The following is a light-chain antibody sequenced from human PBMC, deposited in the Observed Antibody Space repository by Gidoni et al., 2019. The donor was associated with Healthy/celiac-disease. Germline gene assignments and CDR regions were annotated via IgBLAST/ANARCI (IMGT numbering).Light chain of an antibody. CDR3: QVWDSSSDHPWV. Sequence: SYVRTQPPSVSVAPGKTARITWGGNHIGSKSVHWYQQKPGQAPVLVVYDDSDRPSGIPERFSGSNSGNTATLTISRVEAGDEADYYCQVWDSSSDHPWVFGGGTKLTVL. J-gene: IGLJ3*02. CDR1: HIGSKS. V-gene: IGLV3-21*03. CDR2: DDS.